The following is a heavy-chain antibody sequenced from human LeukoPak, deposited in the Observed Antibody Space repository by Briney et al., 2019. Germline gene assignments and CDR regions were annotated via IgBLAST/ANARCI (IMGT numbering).Heavy chain of an antibody. V-gene: IGHV3-74*01. Sequence: GGSLRLSCAASGFTFSSYWMHWVRQAPGKGLVWVSRINSDGSSTSYADSVKGRFTISRDNAKNTLYLQMSSLRAEDTAVYYCARVVADYYDSSGYYDYWGQGTLVTVSS. D-gene: IGHD3-22*01. CDR1: GFTFSSYW. J-gene: IGHJ4*02. CDR3: ARVVADYYDSSGYYDY. CDR2: INSDGSST.